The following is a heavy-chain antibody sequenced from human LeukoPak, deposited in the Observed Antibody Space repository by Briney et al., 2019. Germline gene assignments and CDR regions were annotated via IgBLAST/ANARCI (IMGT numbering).Heavy chain of an antibody. D-gene: IGHD3-3*01. CDR3: AREYYDFWSGYGY. CDR2: ISAYNGNT. J-gene: IGHJ4*02. CDR1: GYTCTSYG. V-gene: IGHV1-18*01. Sequence: ASVKVSCKASGYTCTSYGISWVRQAPGQGLEWMGWISAYNGNTNYAQKLQGRVTMTTDTSTSTGYMELRCLRSDDTAVYYCAREYYDFWSGYGYWGQGTLVTVSS.